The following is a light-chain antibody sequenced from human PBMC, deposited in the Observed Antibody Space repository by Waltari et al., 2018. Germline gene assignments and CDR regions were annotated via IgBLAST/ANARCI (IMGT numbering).Light chain of an antibody. J-gene: IGKJ4*01. Sequence: DIQMNQSPSSLSESVGDRFTITCRASQSISNWLAWYQQKTGKAPKLLIHKASTLESGVPSRFSGRGSGTEFTLTISSLQPDDFATYYCQQYNSYSLLSFGGGTKVEIK. CDR3: QQYNSYSLLS. CDR2: KAS. V-gene: IGKV1-5*03. CDR1: QSISNW.